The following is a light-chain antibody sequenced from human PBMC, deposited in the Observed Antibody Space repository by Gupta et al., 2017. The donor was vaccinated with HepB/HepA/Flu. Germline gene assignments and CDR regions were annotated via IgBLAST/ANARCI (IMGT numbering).Light chain of an antibody. CDR1: QSLVFSDGNTF. V-gene: IGKV2-30*01. Sequence: DVVLTQSPLSLPVTLGQPASTSCRSSQSLVFSDGNTFLHWFQQRPGQSPRRLLYQVSKRDSGVPERFSGSGSGTDFTPRISRVEAEDVAIYYCVQGTHWPTFGGGTKVEIK. CDR3: VQGTHWPT. CDR2: QVS. J-gene: IGKJ4*01.